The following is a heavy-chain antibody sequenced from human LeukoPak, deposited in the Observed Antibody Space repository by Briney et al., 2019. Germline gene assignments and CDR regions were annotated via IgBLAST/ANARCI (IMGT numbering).Heavy chain of an antibody. CDR3: VARRGDSDWYFDL. D-gene: IGHD3-16*01. J-gene: IGHJ2*01. CDR2: ISSSGLIT. Sequence: ARGSLRLSCAASGLTFSSHPMHWVRQAPGKGLEYVSTISSSGLITYYANSVKGRFTVSRDNSKNTVFLQMGSLRAEDMAVYYCVARRGDSDWYFDLWGRGSLVTVSS. CDR1: GLTFSSHP. V-gene: IGHV3-64*01.